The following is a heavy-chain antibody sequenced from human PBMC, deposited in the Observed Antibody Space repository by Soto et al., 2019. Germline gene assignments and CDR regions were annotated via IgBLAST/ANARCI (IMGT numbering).Heavy chain of an antibody. CDR3: ARGHYDYWSGSFATLDY. Sequence: SETLSLTCTVSSGSISSYYWSWIRQPPGKGLEWIGYIHYSGSTKYNPSLKSRVTISADTSKNQFSLKLSSVTAADTAVYYCARGHYDYWSGSFATLDYWGQGTRVTVSS. V-gene: IGHV4-59*08. D-gene: IGHD3-3*01. J-gene: IGHJ4*02. CDR1: SGSISSYY. CDR2: IHYSGST.